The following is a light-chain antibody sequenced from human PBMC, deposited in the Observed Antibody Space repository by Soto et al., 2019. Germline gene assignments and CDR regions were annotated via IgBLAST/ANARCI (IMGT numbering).Light chain of an antibody. CDR2: GAS. CDR1: ESVSTN. J-gene: IGKJ1*01. Sequence: EIEMTQSPATLSLAPGERVTLSCRASESVSTNLAWYQQKAGQAPRLLIYGASTRATGIPSRFSGSGSGTDFTLTISSLQPEDFATYYCQQSYSTPRTFGQGTKGDIK. CDR3: QQSYSTPRT. V-gene: IGKV3-15*01.